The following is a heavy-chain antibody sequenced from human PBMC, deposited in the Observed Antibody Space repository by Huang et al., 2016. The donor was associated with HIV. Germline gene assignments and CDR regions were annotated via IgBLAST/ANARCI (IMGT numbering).Heavy chain of an antibody. J-gene: IGHJ4*02. CDR3: AYTNYYDTSGSPFGF. CDR2: IYWNDDK. D-gene: IGHD3-22*01. CDR1: GFSLTTSGVG. V-gene: IGHV2-5*01. Sequence: QITLKESGPTLVKPTQTLTLTCTFSGFSLTTSGVGVGWIRQPPGQALEWLALIYWNDDKTYSPSLKSRLTITQDTYNNQAVLTVANMDPVETATYFCAYTNYYDTSGSPFGFWGQGTLVTVSS.